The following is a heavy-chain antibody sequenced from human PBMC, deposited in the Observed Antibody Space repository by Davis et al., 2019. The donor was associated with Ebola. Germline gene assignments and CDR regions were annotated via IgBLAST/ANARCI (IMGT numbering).Heavy chain of an antibody. CDR3: AKRATVKVAGANYYNAMDV. V-gene: IGHV3-23*01. CDR1: GFTFSSYA. D-gene: IGHD6-19*01. CDR2: ISGSGDKT. Sequence: GESLKISCAASGFTFSSYAMSWVRQSPGKGLEWVSTISGSGDKTHYADSVKGRFTISRDNSKNTLYLQMNSLRAEDTAVFYCAKRATVKVAGANYYNAMDVWGRGTTVTVSS. J-gene: IGHJ6*04.